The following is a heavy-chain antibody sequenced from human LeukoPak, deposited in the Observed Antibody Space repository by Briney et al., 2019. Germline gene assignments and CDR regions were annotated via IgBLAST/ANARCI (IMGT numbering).Heavy chain of an antibody. CDR3: ARSEFYYDSSGYYGDF. CDR2: IYPGDSDT. J-gene: IGHJ4*02. D-gene: IGHD3-22*01. Sequence: GESLKISCQASGSRFTTYWIGWVRQMPGKGLEWVGIIYPGDSDTRYSPSFQGQVTISADKSISTAYLQWSSLKASDTVMYHCARSEFYYDSSGYYGDFWGQGTLVIVSS. V-gene: IGHV5-51*01. CDR1: GSRFTTYW.